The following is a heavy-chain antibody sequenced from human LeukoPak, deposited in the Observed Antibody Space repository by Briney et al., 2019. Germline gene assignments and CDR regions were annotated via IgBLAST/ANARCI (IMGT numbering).Heavy chain of an antibody. V-gene: IGHV4-30-4*07. Sequence: SETLSLTCAVSGGSISSGGYSWSWIRQPPGKGLEWIGYIYYSGSTYYNPSLKSRVTISVDTSKNQFSLKLSSVTAADTAVYYCARHTAAAASYYFDYWGQGTLVTVSS. J-gene: IGHJ4*02. CDR1: GGSISSGGYS. CDR3: ARHTAAAASYYFDY. D-gene: IGHD6-13*01. CDR2: IYYSGST.